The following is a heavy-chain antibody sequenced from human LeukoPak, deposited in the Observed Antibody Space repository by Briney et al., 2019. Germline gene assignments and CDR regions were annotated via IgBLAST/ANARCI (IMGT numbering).Heavy chain of an antibody. Sequence: ASVTVSCKACGYTFTGYYMHWLRQAPGQGLEGMGWINPNSGGTNYAQKFQGRVTMTRDTSTSTAYMELSRLISDDTAVYYCARDRTRSGMDAFDIWGQGTMVSVSS. J-gene: IGHJ3*02. V-gene: IGHV1-2*02. CDR2: INPNSGGT. D-gene: IGHD3-10*01. CDR1: GYTFTGYY. CDR3: ARDRTRSGMDAFDI.